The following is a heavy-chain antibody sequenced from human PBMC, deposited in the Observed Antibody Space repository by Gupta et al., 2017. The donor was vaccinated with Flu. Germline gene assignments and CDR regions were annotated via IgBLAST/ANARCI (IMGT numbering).Heavy chain of an antibody. J-gene: IGHJ4*02. V-gene: IGHV5-51*01. CDR3: ARLYASPSSGGWDI. D-gene: IGHD3-16*01. CDR2: IFPDDSDV. Sequence: YMPGKGLEWMGSIFPDDSDVIFSPSFQGQVTLSVDKALTTAYLQWDSLRASDSGIYYCARLYASPSSGGWDIWGQGTLVTVSS.